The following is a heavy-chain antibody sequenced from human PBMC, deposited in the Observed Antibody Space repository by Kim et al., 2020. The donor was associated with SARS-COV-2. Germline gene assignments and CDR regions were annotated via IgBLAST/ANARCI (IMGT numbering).Heavy chain of an antibody. CDR2: IDWDDDK. V-gene: IGHV2-70*01. Sequence: SGPTLVKPTQTLTLTCTFSGFSRSTSGMCVSWIRQPPGKALEWLALIDWDDDKYYSTSLKTRLTISKDTSKNQVVITMTNMDPVDTATYYCARIRSERWFGDLYYYYYYGMDVWGQVTTVTVSS. CDR1: GFSRSTSGMC. CDR3: ARIRSERWFGDLYYYYYYGMDV. D-gene: IGHD3-10*01. J-gene: IGHJ6*02.